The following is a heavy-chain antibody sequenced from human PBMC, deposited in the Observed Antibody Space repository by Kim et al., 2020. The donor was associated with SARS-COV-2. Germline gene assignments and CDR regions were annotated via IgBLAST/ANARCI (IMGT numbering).Heavy chain of an antibody. D-gene: IGHD3-22*01. V-gene: IGHV4-59*08. J-gene: IGHJ4*02. Sequence: SETLSLTCTVSGGSISSYYWSWIRQPPGKGLEWIGYIYYSGSTNYNPSLKSRVTISVDTSKNQFSLKLSSVTAADTAVYYCARQIGKGQDYYDSSGYYLPRDPFFDYWGQGTLVTVSS. CDR2: IYYSGST. CDR3: ARQIGKGQDYYDSSGYYLPRDPFFDY. CDR1: GGSISSYY.